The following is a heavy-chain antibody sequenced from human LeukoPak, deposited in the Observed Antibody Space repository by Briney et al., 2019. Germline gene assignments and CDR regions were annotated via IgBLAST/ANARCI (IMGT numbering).Heavy chain of an antibody. CDR3: ARAGRPSITGTTKGVDY. CDR2: IYYSGST. D-gene: IGHD1-7*01. J-gene: IGHJ4*02. Sequence: PSQTLSLTCTVSGVSISSGGYYWSWIRQHPGKGLEWIGYIYYSGSTYYNPSLKSRVTISVDTSKNQFSLKLSSVTAADTAVYYCARAGRPSITGTTKGVDYWGQGTLVTVSS. CDR1: GVSISSGGYY. V-gene: IGHV4-31*03.